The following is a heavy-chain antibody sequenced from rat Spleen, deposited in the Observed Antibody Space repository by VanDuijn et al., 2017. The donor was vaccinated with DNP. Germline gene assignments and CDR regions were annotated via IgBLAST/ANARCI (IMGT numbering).Heavy chain of an antibody. V-gene: IGHV2-1*01. J-gene: IGHJ2*01. D-gene: IGHD2-2*01. Sequence: QVQLKESGPGLAQPSQTLSLTCTVSGFSLTTNGVSWVRQPPGTGLEWMGGIWGEETTDYNSAPKSRLSISRDTSKSKVFLKMNSLQPEDAGTYYCARRWGGDTEYYFDYWGQGVMVTVSS. CDR1: GFSLTTNG. CDR2: IWGEETT. CDR3: ARRWGGDTEYYFDY.